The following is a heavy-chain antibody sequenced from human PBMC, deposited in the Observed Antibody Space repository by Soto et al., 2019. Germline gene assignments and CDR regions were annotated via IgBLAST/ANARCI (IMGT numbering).Heavy chain of an antibody. D-gene: IGHD3-22*01. J-gene: IGHJ3*02. CDR1: GGSISSGGYY. CDR2: IYYSGST. Sequence: SETLSLTCTVSGGSISSGGYYWSWIRQHPGKGLEWIGYIYYSGSTYYNPSLKSRVTISVDTSKNQFSLKLSSVTAADTAVYYCATGYYYDSSGYYLDAFDIWGQGTMVTVSS. CDR3: ATGYYYDSSGYYLDAFDI. V-gene: IGHV4-31*03.